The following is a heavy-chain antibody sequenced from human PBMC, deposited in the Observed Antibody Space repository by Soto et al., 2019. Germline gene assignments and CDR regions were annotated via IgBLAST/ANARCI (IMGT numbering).Heavy chain of an antibody. CDR2: IRHTTSAT. J-gene: IGHJ3*01. CDR1: QFPFDVYS. D-gene: IGHD6-19*01. V-gene: IGHV3-48*02. CDR3: ARDRGSSGMFELDV. Sequence: GGSLRLSCVASQFPFDVYSMHWVRQAPGKGLEWVSYIRHTTSATFYADAVKGRFTISRDNRKNSLFSQMNSLRDDDTGVYFCARDRGSSGMFELDVWGPGTLVTVSS.